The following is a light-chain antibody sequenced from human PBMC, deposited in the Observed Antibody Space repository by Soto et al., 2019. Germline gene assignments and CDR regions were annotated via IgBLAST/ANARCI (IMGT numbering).Light chain of an antibody. CDR2: DAS. CDR3: QQYQRWPPLS. J-gene: IGKJ4*01. Sequence: EIVMTQSPGTLAVSPGERATLSCRASQSISNNLAWYQQRPGQRPRLLIYDASTRPTDIPARFSGSGSGTEFTLTINNLQSEDFAVYFCQQYQRWPPLSFGGGTKGDIK. V-gene: IGKV3-15*01. CDR1: QSISNN.